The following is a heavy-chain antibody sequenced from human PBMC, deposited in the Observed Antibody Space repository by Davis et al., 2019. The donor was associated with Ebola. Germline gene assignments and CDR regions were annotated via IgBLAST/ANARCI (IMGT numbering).Heavy chain of an antibody. Sequence: PSETLSLTCTVSGVSVSSDTYSWSWIRQPPGKGLEWIGYIYTSGSTNYNPSLKSRVTISVDTSKNQFSLKLTSVTAADTAVYYCAGNNWKSVGWFDPWGRGTLVTVSS. CDR1: GVSVSSDTYS. V-gene: IGHV4-61*01. J-gene: IGHJ5*02. CDR3: AGNNWKSVGWFDP. CDR2: IYTSGST. D-gene: IGHD1-20*01.